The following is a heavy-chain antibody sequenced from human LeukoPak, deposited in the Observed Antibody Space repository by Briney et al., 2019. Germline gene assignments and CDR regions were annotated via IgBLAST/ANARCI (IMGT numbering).Heavy chain of an antibody. CDR1: GFTFSTYW. CDR3: ARKLYYYDTSALGWFDP. Sequence: GGSLGLSCAASGFTFSTYWMSWVRQAPGKGLEWVATINQDGSEKYYVDSVKGRFTISRDDAKNSLYLQMNSLRADDTAVYYCARKLYYYDTSALGWFDPWGQGTVVTVSS. J-gene: IGHJ5*02. CDR2: INQDGSEK. V-gene: IGHV3-7*05. D-gene: IGHD3-22*01.